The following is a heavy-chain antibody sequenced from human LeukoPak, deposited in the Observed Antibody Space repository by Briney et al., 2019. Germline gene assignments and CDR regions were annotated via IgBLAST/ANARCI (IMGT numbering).Heavy chain of an antibody. D-gene: IGHD6-13*01. V-gene: IGHV3-23*01. J-gene: IGHJ4*02. CDR2: ISSSSSYI. CDR3: AKETRGGSSWYSDY. CDR1: GFTFSSYA. Sequence: GGSLRLSCAASGFTFSSYAMSWVRQAPGKGLEWVSSISSSSSYIYYADSVKGRFTISRDNSKNTLYLQMNSLRAEDTAVYYCAKETRGGSSWYSDYWGQGTLVTVSS.